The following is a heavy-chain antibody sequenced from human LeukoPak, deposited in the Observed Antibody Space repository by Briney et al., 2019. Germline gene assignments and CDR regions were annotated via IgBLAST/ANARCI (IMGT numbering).Heavy chain of an antibody. CDR1: GFTVSSNY. Sequence: PGGSLRLSCAASGFTVSSNYMSWVRQAPGKGLEWVSVIYSGGSTYYADSVKGRFTISRDNSKNTLYLQMNSLRAEDTAVYYCARGTTRLAYYYMDVWGKGTTVTISS. V-gene: IGHV3-66*01. J-gene: IGHJ6*03. CDR3: ARGTTRLAYYYMDV. CDR2: IYSGGST. D-gene: IGHD2-2*01.